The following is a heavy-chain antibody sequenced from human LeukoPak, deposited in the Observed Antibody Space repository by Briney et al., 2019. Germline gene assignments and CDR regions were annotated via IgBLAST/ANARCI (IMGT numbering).Heavy chain of an antibody. D-gene: IGHD1-26*01. Sequence: GASVKVSCKASGGTFSNFAFSWVRQAPGQGLQWVGRIIPIVDVTSYAQNFKGRVTITADESTTTAYMELSSLRSEDTAVYYCARELRPRVGAIMPFDYWGQGTLVTVSS. CDR3: ARELRPRVGAIMPFDY. V-gene: IGHV1-69*04. CDR1: GGTFSNFA. J-gene: IGHJ4*02. CDR2: IIPIVDVT.